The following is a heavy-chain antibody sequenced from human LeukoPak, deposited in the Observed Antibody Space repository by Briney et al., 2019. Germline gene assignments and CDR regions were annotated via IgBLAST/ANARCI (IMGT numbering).Heavy chain of an antibody. CDR3: ASNRGSDY. J-gene: IGHJ4*02. Sequence: GGSLRLSCAASGFTFSNYAMHWVRQAPGKGLEWVSSISYDGSKNYYADSVKGRFSISGDNSKSTLYLQMDSLRAEDTAVYYCASNRGSDYWGQGTLVTVSS. D-gene: IGHD1-14*01. V-gene: IGHV3-30*01. CDR1: GFTFSNYA. CDR2: ISYDGSKN.